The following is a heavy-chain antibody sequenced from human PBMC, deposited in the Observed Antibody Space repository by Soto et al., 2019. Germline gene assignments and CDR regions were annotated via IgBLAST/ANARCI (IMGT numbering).Heavy chain of an antibody. CDR3: ARERYDSSGYYDY. CDR2: IYSSGST. V-gene: IGHV4-39*07. CDR1: GVSISRSNYF. D-gene: IGHD3-22*01. J-gene: IGHJ4*02. Sequence: SETLSLTCTVSGVSISRSNYFWGWIRQPPGKGLEWIGNIYSSGSTYYNPSLKSRVTISVDTSKNQFSLKLSSVTAADTAVYYCARERYDSSGYYDYWGQGTLVTVSS.